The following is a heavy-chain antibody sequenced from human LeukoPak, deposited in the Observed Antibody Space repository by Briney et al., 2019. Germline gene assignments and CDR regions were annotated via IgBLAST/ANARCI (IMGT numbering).Heavy chain of an antibody. CDR3: ARRAGAYSHPYDY. D-gene: IGHD4/OR15-4a*01. Sequence: GGSLRLSCTVSGFTISSNSMSWVRQAPGKGLEWVSFIYSSVTHYSDYVKGRFTISRDNSKNTLFLQMNSLRAEDTAVYYCARRAGAYSHPYDYWGQGTLVTVSS. CDR2: IYSSVT. CDR1: GFTISSNS. J-gene: IGHJ4*02. V-gene: IGHV3-53*01.